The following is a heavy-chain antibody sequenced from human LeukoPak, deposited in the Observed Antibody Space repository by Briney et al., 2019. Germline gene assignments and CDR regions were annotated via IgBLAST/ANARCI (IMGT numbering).Heavy chain of an antibody. D-gene: IGHD4-17*01. Sequence: SETLSLTCTVSGGSLNGYYWGWIRQPPGKGLECIGYIHSSEGTAHNASLKSRLTISLDTSKNQFSLTLSSVTAADTAVYYCARHVYGEGMVVWGKGTTVTVSS. V-gene: IGHV4-59*08. CDR1: GGSLNGYY. J-gene: IGHJ6*04. CDR2: IHSSEGT. CDR3: ARHVYGEGMVV.